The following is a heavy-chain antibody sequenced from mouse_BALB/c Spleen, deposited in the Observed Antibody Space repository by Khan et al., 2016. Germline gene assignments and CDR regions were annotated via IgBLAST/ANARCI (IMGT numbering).Heavy chain of an antibody. V-gene: IGHV14-3*02. Sequence: VQLQQSGAELVKPGASVKLSCTASGFNIKDTYMHWVKQRPEQGLEWIGRIDPANGNTKYDPKFQGKATITADTSSNPAYLQHSSLTSEDTAVYYCARSPYDYDVGFAYWGQGTLVTVSA. D-gene: IGHD2-4*01. CDR3: ARSPYDYDVGFAY. CDR1: GFNIKDTY. J-gene: IGHJ3*01. CDR2: IDPANGNT.